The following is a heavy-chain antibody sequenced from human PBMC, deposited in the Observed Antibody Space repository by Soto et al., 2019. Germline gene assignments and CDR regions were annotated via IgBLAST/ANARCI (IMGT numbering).Heavy chain of an antibody. CDR3: AKDRMRYNWNQSQYYFDY. J-gene: IGHJ4*02. D-gene: IGHD1-20*01. CDR2: ISGSGGST. CDR1: GFTFSSYA. Sequence: GGSLRLSCAASGFTFSSYAMSWVRQAPGKGLEWVSAISGSGGSTYYADFVKGRFTISRDNSKNTLYLQMNSLRAEDTAVYYCAKDRMRYNWNQSQYYFDYWGQGTLVTVSS. V-gene: IGHV3-23*01.